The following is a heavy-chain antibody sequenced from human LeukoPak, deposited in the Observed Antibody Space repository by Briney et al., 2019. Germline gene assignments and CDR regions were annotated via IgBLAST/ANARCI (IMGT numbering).Heavy chain of an antibody. CDR1: GFTFSSYW. V-gene: IGHV3-74*01. CDR3: ERVPWYSGSLDAFDI. CDR2: INSDGSST. J-gene: IGHJ3*02. D-gene: IGHD1-26*01. Sequence: PGGSLRLSCAASGFTFSSYWMHWVRQAPGKGLVWVSRINSDGSSTSYADSVKGRFTIPRDNAKNTLYLQMNSLRAQDTAVYYCERVPWYSGSLDAFDIWGQGTMVTVSS.